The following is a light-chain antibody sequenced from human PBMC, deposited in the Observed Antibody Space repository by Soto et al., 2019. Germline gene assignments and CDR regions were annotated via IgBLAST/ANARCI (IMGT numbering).Light chain of an antibody. V-gene: IGKV1-5*03. CDR3: KHYNSYSEA. J-gene: IGKJ1*01. Sequence: DIQMHQSLSSLSASVGDSFPITCRASQSISSYLNWYQQKPGKANKLLIYKASTLKSGVPSRFSGSGSGTEFTLTISSLQPDEFATYYCKHYNSYSEAFGQGTKVAIK. CDR1: QSISSY. CDR2: KAS.